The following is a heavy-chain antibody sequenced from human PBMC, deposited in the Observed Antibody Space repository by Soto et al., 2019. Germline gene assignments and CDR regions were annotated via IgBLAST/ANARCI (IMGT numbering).Heavy chain of an antibody. J-gene: IGHJ4*02. V-gene: IGHV3-30*18. CDR3: AKGDGIAAAGPSFDY. CDR2: ISYDGSNK. Sequence: HPGGSLRLSCAASGFTFSSYGMHWVRQAPGKGLEWVAVISYDGSNKYYADSVKGRFTISRDNSKNTLYLQMNSLRAEDTAVYYCAKGDGIAAAGPSFDYWGQGTLVTVSS. CDR1: GFTFSSYG. D-gene: IGHD6-13*01.